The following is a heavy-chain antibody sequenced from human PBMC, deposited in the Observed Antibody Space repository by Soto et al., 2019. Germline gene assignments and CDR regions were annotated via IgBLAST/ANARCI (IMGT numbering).Heavy chain of an antibody. D-gene: IGHD6-25*01. CDR1: GGSISSYY. CDR3: ARGRTAASYYYYYGMDV. V-gene: IGHV4-4*07. Sequence: PSETLSLTCTVSGGSISSYYWSWIRQPAGKGLEWIGRIYTSGSTNYNPSLKSRVTMSVDTSKNQFSLKLSSVTAADTAVYYCARGRTAASYYYYYGMDVWGQGTTVTVSS. CDR2: IYTSGST. J-gene: IGHJ6*02.